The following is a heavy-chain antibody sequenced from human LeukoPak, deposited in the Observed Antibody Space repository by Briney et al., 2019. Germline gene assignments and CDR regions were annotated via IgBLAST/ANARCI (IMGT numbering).Heavy chain of an antibody. CDR1: GFSFSSYA. D-gene: IGHD3-10*01. CDR2: INQDGSEA. V-gene: IGHV3-7*02. CDR3: AVTSRSYTFDY. J-gene: IGHJ4*02. Sequence: GGSLRLSCAASGFSFSSYAMNWVRQAPGKGPEWLANINQDGSEAYSVDSVKGRFTISRDNAKNSVYLQMNSLRVEDTAVYYCAVTSRSYTFDYWGPGTLVTASS.